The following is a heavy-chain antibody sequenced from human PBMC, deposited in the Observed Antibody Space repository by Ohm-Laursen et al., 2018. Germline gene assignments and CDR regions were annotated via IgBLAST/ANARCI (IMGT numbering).Heavy chain of an antibody. V-gene: IGHV4-34*01. J-gene: IGHJ5*02. Sequence: TLSLTCAVYGGSFSGYYWSWIRQPPGKGLEWIGEINHSGSTNYNPSLKSRVTISVDTSKNQFSLKLSSVTAADTAVYYCARVRVSGTRWFDPWGQGTLVTVSS. CDR3: ARVRVSGTRWFDP. CDR1: GGSFSGYY. CDR2: INHSGST. D-gene: IGHD6-19*01.